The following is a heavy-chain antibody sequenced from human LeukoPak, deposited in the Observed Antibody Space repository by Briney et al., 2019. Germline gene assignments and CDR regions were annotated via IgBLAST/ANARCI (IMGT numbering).Heavy chain of an antibody. CDR2: IKQDGSEK. D-gene: IGHD1-20*01. J-gene: IGHJ4*02. CDR1: GFTFRSYW. CDR3: ATLITGTIPHIDY. Sequence: PGGSLRLSCAASGFTFRSYWMSWVRQAPGKGLEWVANIKQDGSEKYYVGSVKGRFTISRDNAKNSLNLQMNSLRAEDTAVYYCATLITGTIPHIDYWGQGTLVTVSS. V-gene: IGHV3-7*01.